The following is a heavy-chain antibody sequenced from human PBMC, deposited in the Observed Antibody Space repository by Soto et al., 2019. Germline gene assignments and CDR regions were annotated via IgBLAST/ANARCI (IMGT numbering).Heavy chain of an antibody. CDR1: GYSFTSYW. CDR2: IYPGDSDT. CDR3: ARHYCSGGSCYIGNY. J-gene: IGHJ4*02. D-gene: IGHD2-15*01. Sequence: GESLKISCKGSGYSFTSYWIGWVRQMPGKGLEWMGIIYPGDSDTRYSPSFQGQVTISADKSISTAYLQWSSLKASDTAMYYCARHYCSGGSCYIGNYWGQGTLVTVSS. V-gene: IGHV5-51*01.